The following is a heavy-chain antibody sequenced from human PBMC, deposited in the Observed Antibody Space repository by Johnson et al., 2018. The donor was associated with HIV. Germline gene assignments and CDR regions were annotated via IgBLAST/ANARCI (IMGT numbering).Heavy chain of an antibody. CDR2: ISYDGSNK. D-gene: IGHD5-12*01. J-gene: IGHJ3*02. V-gene: IGHV3-30-3*01. CDR1: AFTFSRHA. CDR3: ARVGVSGYDLAAFDI. Sequence: QVQLVESGGGVVQPERSLRLSCSASAFTFSRHAMHWVRQAPGKGPEWVACISYDGSNKYYADSVKGRFNLSRDSSKNTLYLQMNSLRAEDTAVYYCARVGVSGYDLAAFDIWGQGTMVTVSS.